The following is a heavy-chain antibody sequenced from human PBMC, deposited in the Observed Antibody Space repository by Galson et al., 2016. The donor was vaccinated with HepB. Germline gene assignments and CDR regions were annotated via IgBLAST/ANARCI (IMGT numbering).Heavy chain of an antibody. CDR3: ARGPLWEKFDN. V-gene: IGHV7-4-1*02. CDR2: INTNTGKP. J-gene: IGHJ4*02. CDR1: GYTLTSLA. D-gene: IGHD1-26*01. Sequence: SVKVSCKASGYTLTSLALNWLRQTPGQGLQWMGWINTNTGKPAYAPTFTGRFVISLDTSGATTYLQLSGLEADDTALYYCARGPLWEKFDNWGQGTQVTVSS.